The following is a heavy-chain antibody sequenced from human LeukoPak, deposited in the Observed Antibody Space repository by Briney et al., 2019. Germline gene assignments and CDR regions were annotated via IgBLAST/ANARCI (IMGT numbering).Heavy chain of an antibody. D-gene: IGHD1-14*01. Sequence: GGSLRLSCAASGFTFSSYGMHWVRQAPGKGLEWVAVISYDGSNKYYADSVKGRFTISRDNSKNTLYLQMNSLRAEDTAVYYCARASGITPMDFDIWGQGTMVTVSS. CDR2: ISYDGSNK. V-gene: IGHV3-30*03. CDR3: ARASGITPMDFDI. J-gene: IGHJ3*02. CDR1: GFTFSSYG.